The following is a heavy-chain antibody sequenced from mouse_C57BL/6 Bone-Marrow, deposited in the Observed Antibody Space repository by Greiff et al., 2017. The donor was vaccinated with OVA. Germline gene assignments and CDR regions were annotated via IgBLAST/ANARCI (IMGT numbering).Heavy chain of an antibody. D-gene: IGHD1-1*01. CDR2: ISGGGGNT. V-gene: IGHV5-9*04. J-gene: IGHJ1*03. CDR1: GFTFSSYT. CDR3: ARGGVLPHYV. Sequence: EVKLQESGGGLVKPGGSLKLSCAASGFTFSSYTMSWVRQTPEKRLEWVATISGGGGNTYYPDSVKGRFTISRDNAKNTLYMQMSSLRSEDTAVYYCARGGVLPHYVWGTGTTVTVSS.